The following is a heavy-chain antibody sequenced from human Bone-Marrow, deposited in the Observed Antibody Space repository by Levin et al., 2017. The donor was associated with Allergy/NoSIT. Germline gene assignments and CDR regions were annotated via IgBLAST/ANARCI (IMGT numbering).Heavy chain of an antibody. V-gene: IGHV3-21*01. CDR1: GFTFSTYG. J-gene: IGHJ4*02. Sequence: PGGSLRLSCAASGFTFSTYGMNWVRQAPGKGLEWVSSISTNSRYIHYADSVKGRFTISRDNAKDSLYLQMNSLRAEDTAIYYCAKDFEPYTSSSYYFDSWGQGTLVTVSS. D-gene: IGHD6-6*01. CDR3: AKDFEPYTSSSYYFDS. CDR2: ISTNSRYI.